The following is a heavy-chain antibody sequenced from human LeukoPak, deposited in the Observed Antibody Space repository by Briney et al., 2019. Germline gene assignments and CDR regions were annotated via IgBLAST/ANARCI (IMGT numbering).Heavy chain of an antibody. Sequence: GGSLRLSCAASGFTFSNYAMHWVRQVPGKGLEWVSRITPDGDGSTYAASVQGRFTISRDNAKDTVYLQMSNLRAEDTALYYCARDPNNYDSHLGQGTLVTVSS. D-gene: IGHD3-22*01. V-gene: IGHV3-74*01. CDR2: ITPDGDGS. CDR1: GFTFSNYA. CDR3: ARDPNNYDSH. J-gene: IGHJ4*02.